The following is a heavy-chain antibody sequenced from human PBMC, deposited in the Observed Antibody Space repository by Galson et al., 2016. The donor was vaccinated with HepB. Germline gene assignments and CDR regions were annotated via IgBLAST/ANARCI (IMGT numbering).Heavy chain of an antibody. Sequence: TLSLTCTVSGDSITSGTYYWSWIRQPAGKGLEWIGRIYITGNTNYNPSLKSRVTISLDTSKNQFSLRLSSVTAADTAVYFCARYRVRPNYCAGGSCFSGGADFDYWGQGTLVTVSS. CDR2: IYITGNT. CDR1: GDSITSGTYY. J-gene: IGHJ4*02. D-gene: IGHD2-15*01. CDR3: ARYRVRPNYCAGGSCFSGGADFDY. V-gene: IGHV4-61*02.